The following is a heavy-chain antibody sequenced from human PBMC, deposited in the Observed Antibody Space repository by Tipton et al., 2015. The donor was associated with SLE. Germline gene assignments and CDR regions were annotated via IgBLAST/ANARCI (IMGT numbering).Heavy chain of an antibody. D-gene: IGHD5-12*01. V-gene: IGHV4-39*07. J-gene: IGHJ6*02. CDR2: IYYSGTT. CDR3: AIGGDSGYDL. CDR1: GGSISSSSYY. Sequence: TLSLTCTVSGGSISSSSYYWGWIRQPPGKGLDWIGTIYYSGTTYYNPSLKSRVTISVDTSKIQFSLKLSSVTAADTAVYYCAIGGDSGYDLWGQGPTVIVSS.